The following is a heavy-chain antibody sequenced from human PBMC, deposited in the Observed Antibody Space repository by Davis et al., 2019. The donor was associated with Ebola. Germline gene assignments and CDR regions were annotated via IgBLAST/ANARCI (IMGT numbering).Heavy chain of an antibody. Sequence: GGSLRLSCAASGFTFSNYAMNWVRQAPGKGPEWVAATSGNGDSTFYADSAKGRFTISRDNAKNSLYLRLNSLRAEDTALYHCARVNAVTGYSRFDPWGQGTLVTVSS. CDR2: TSGNGDST. J-gene: IGHJ5*02. D-gene: IGHD3-9*01. CDR1: GFTFSNYA. CDR3: ARVNAVTGYSRFDP. V-gene: IGHV3-23*01.